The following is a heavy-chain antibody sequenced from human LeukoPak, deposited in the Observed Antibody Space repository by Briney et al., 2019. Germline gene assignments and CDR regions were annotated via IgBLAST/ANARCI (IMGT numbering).Heavy chain of an antibody. D-gene: IGHD6-19*01. CDR2: IIPIFGTA. V-gene: IGHV1-69*06. CDR1: GGTFSSYA. CDR3: VRDLGVAGKISFDY. Sequence: SVKVSCKASGGTFSSYAISWVRQAPGQGLEWMGGIIPIFGTANYAQKFQGRVTITADKSTSTAYMELSSLRSDDTAVYYCVRDLGVAGKISFDYWGQGTLVTVSS. J-gene: IGHJ4*02.